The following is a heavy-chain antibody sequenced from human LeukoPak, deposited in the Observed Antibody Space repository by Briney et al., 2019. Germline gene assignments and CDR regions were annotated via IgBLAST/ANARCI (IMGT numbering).Heavy chain of an antibody. CDR3: ARVAHGVVNWFDP. V-gene: IGHV4-39*07. D-gene: IGHD3-3*01. J-gene: IGHJ5*02. CDR1: GGSISSSSYY. CDR2: IYYSGST. Sequence: SETLSLTCTVSGGSISSSSYYWGWIRQPPGKGLEWIGSIYYSGSTYYNPSLKSRVTISVDTPKNQFSLKLSSVTAAHTAVHYCARVAHGVVNWFDPWRQGTMVTVSS.